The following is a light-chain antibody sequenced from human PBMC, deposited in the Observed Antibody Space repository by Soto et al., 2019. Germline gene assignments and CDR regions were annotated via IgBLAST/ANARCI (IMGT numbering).Light chain of an antibody. J-gene: IGKJ1*01. CDR1: QSIYKW. CDR2: AAS. V-gene: IGKV1-12*01. Sequence: DIQMTQSPSSVSASIGDRVTISGRASQSIYKWLVWYQQKPGKAPKLLIYAASSLQSGVPSRFSGSGYGTDFTLTISSLQPEDFAVYYCHQYGSPPQTFCQGTRVEVK. CDR3: HQYGSPPQT.